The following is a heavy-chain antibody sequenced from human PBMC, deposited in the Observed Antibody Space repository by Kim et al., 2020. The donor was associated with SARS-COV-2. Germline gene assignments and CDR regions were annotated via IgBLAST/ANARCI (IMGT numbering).Heavy chain of an antibody. J-gene: IGHJ5*02. CDR1: GFSFGTYW. V-gene: IGHV3-7*04. CDR3: ATERSGWYYH. Sequence: GGSLRLSCGASGFSFGTYWMTWVRQAPGKGLEWVANIKQDGSEEYYLDSVKGRFTISRDNAKNLLYLQMNRLRAEDTAVYYCATERSGWYYHWGQGTLVAVSS. CDR2: IKQDGSEE. D-gene: IGHD3-3*01.